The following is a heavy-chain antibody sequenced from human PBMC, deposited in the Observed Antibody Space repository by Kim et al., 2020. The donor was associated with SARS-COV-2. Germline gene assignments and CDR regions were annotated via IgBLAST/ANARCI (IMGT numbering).Heavy chain of an antibody. CDR3: ARDRQQLADY. D-gene: IGHD6-13*01. CDR2: NT. V-gene: IGHV1-3*01. Sequence: NTKYSQKFQDRGTMTRYTSAGTAYMELSSLRSEDTAVYYCARDRQQLADYWGQGTLVTVSS. J-gene: IGHJ4*02.